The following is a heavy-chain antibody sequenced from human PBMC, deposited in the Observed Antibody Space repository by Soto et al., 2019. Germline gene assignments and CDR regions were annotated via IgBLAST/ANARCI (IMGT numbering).Heavy chain of an antibody. D-gene: IGHD3-10*01. J-gene: IGHJ6*02. CDR1: GGTFSSYT. Sequence: ASVKVSCKASGGTFSSYTISWVRQAPGQGLEWMGRIIPILGIANYAQKFQGRVTITADKSTSTAYMELSSLRSEDTAVYYCARGGLLWFGENYYGMDVWGQGTTVTVSS. CDR2: IIPILGIA. CDR3: ARGGLLWFGENYYGMDV. V-gene: IGHV1-69*02.